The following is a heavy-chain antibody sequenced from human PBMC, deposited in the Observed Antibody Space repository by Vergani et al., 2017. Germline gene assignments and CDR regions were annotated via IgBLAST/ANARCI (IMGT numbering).Heavy chain of an antibody. CDR2: FYTGGGT. CDR3: ARDPLYSTTWPFLLLDMDV. CDR1: GGSISSGSYY. J-gene: IGHJ6*02. D-gene: IGHD6-13*01. Sequence: QVQLQESGPGLVRPSQTLSLTCTVSGGSISSGSYYWSWFRQPAGKGLECIGRFYTGGGTSYNPSLKSRVTISVHTSKNQFSLQLSSVTAADTAVYYCARDPLYSTTWPFLLLDMDVWGQGTTVTVSS. V-gene: IGHV4-61*02.